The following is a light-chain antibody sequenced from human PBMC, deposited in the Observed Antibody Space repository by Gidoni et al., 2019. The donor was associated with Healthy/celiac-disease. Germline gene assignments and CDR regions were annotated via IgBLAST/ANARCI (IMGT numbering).Light chain of an antibody. CDR1: QTVSSN. CDR2: GAS. V-gene: IGKV3-15*01. J-gene: IGKJ4*01. Sequence: EIVMTQSLATLSVSPRERDTLSCRTSQTVSSNLAWYQQKPGQAPRLLIYGASTRTTGIHARFSGGGSGTEFTLTISSLQSEDFAVDYCQQYNNWPPLTFGGGTKVEIK. CDR3: QQYNNWPPLT.